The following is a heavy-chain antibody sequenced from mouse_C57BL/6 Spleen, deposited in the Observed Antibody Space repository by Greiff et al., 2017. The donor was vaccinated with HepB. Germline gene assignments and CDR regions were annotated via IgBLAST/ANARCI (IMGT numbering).Heavy chain of an antibody. Sequence: EVLLVESGPELVKPGASVKISCKASGYSFTGYYMNWVKQSPEKSLEWIGEINPSTGGTTYNQKFKAKATLTVDKSSSTAYMQLKSLTSEDSAVYYCAKFYDYDEYYFDYWGQGTTLTVSS. J-gene: IGHJ2*01. V-gene: IGHV1-42*01. CDR1: GYSFTGYY. D-gene: IGHD2-4*01. CDR2: INPSTGGT. CDR3: AKFYDYDEYYFDY.